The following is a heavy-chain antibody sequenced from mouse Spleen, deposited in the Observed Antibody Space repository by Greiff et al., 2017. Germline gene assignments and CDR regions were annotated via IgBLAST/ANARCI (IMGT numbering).Heavy chain of an antibody. J-gene: IGHJ4*01. Sequence: VKLMESGPGLVAPSQSLSITCTVSGFSLTSYGVSWVRQPPGKGLEWLGVIWGDGSTNYHSALISRLSISKDNSKSQVFLKLNSLQTDDTATYYCAKLLITTVVAEGYYAMDYWGQRTSVTVSS. V-gene: IGHV2-3*01. CDR3: AKLLITTVVAEGYYAMDY. CDR1: GFSLTSYG. D-gene: IGHD1-1*01. CDR2: IWGDGST.